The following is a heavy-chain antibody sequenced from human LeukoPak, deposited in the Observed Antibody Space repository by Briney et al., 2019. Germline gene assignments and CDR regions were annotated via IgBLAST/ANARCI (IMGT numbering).Heavy chain of an antibody. CDR2: IYSGGST. CDR3: ARAKPKNMVRGLIMRRESRYYFDY. Sequence: GGSLRLSCAASGFTVSSDYMSWVRQAPGKGLEWVSVIYSGGSTYYADSVKGRFTISRDNSKSTLYIQMNSLRAEDTAVYYCARAKPKNMVRGLIMRRESRYYFDYWGQGTLVTVSS. J-gene: IGHJ4*02. CDR1: GFTVSSDY. V-gene: IGHV3-53*01. D-gene: IGHD3-10*01.